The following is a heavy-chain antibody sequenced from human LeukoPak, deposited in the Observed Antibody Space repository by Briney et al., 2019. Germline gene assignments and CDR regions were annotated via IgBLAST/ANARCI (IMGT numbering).Heavy chain of an antibody. V-gene: IGHV3-23*01. CDR1: GFSFGTYA. Sequence: GGSLRLSCAASGFSFGTYAMTWVRQAPGKGLERVSTVSGSGGNTYYTDSVKGRFTISRDNSKNTLFLQMSSLRAEDTALYYCTKGGVVSAFGYWGQGVLVTVSS. J-gene: IGHJ4*02. CDR2: VSGSGGNT. D-gene: IGHD3-22*01. CDR3: TKGGVVSAFGY.